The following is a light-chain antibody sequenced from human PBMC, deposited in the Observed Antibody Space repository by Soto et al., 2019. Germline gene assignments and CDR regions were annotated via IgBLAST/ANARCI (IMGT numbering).Light chain of an antibody. J-gene: IGLJ2*01. CDR1: SGHSTYA. Sequence: QPVLAQSPSASASLGASVKLTCTLSSGHSTYAIAWHQQQPEKGPRYLMKLNSDGSHTKGDGIPERFSGSSSGAERYLSISSLQSEDEAVYYCQSWDTGIHRVFGGGTKVTVL. CDR2: LNSDGSH. CDR3: QSWDTGIHRV. V-gene: IGLV4-69*01.